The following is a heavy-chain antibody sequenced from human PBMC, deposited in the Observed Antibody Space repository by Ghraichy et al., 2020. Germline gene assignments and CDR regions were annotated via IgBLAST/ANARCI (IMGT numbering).Heavy chain of an antibody. D-gene: IGHD2-15*01. V-gene: IGHV3-74*01. Sequence: GGSLRLSCAASGFTFSNYWMHWVRQAPGKGLVWVSRIKRDGSSTIYADSVKGRFTISRDNAKNTLYLQMNSLRAEDTAVYYCAREYCSGGRCYFGTGGSHFDYWGQGTLVTVSS. J-gene: IGHJ4*02. CDR3: AREYCSGGRCYFGTGGSHFDY. CDR2: IKRDGSST. CDR1: GFTFSNYW.